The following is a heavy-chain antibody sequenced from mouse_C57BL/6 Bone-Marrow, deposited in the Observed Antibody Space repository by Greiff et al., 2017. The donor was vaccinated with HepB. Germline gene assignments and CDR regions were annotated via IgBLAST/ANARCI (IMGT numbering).Heavy chain of an antibody. Sequence: VQLKESGAELARPGASVKLSCKASGYTFTSYGISWVKQRTGQGLEWIGEIYPRSGNTYYNEKFKGKATLTADKSSSTAYMELRSLTSEDSAVYFCAVDGYYEDYYAMDYWGQGTSVTVSS. CDR1: GYTFTSYG. CDR2: IYPRSGNT. CDR3: AVDGYYEDYYAMDY. V-gene: IGHV1-81*01. D-gene: IGHD2-3*01. J-gene: IGHJ4*01.